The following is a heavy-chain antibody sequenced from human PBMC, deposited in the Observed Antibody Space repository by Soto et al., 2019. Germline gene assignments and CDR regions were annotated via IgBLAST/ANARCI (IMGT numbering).Heavy chain of an antibody. CDR3: WRGLSAFDP. V-gene: IGHV4-4*07. Sequence: SETLSLTCAVSGGSMSNYFWSWIRQPAGKGLECIGRICSSGSTSYNPSLESRGTVSVDTSKNQFSLRLTSMPAADAAVYYCWRGLSAFDPWGQGTLVTVSS. CDR1: GGSMSNYF. CDR2: ICSSGST. J-gene: IGHJ5*02. D-gene: IGHD3-16*01.